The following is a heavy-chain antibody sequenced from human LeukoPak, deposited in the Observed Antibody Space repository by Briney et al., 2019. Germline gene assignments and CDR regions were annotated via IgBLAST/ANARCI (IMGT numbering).Heavy chain of an antibody. CDR1: GFTFNTYV. CDR2: ISGRGDST. Sequence: GGSLRLSCAASGFTFNTYVMNWVRQAPGKGLEWVSSISGRGDSTFYADSVKGRFTISRENSKNTLYLQMNSLRAEDTAVYYCAKDSAKKYDDYWGQGTLVTVSS. V-gene: IGHV3-23*01. CDR3: AKDSAKKYDDY. D-gene: IGHD2/OR15-2a*01. J-gene: IGHJ4*02.